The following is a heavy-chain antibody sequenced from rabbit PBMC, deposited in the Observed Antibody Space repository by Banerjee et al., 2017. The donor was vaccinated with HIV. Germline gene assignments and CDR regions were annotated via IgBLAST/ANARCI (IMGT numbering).Heavy chain of an antibody. Sequence: QEQLEESGGDLVKPEGSLTLTCTASGFSFSNKYVMCWVRQAPGKGLEWIACIGTGGDDDGTYCASWAKGRFTISKTSSTTVTLQMTSLTAADTATYLCARDLAGVIGWNFDLWGQGTLVTVS. V-gene: IGHV1S45*01. CDR3: ARDLAGVIGWNFDL. CDR2: IGTGGDDDGT. D-gene: IGHD4-1*01. J-gene: IGHJ4*01. CDR1: GFSFSNKYV.